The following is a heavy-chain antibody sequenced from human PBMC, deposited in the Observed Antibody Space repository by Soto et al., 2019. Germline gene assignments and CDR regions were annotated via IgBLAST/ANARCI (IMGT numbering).Heavy chain of an antibody. CDR1: GFTFNNYA. J-gene: IGHJ4*02. V-gene: IGHV3-30-3*01. D-gene: IGHD3-10*01. CDR3: ARDMGSKWQQSGGLHF. Sequence: QVQLVESGGGVVQPGRSLRLSCVASGFTFNNYALHWVRQAPGKGLEWAAAISYDGGNKYYADSVKGRFTISRDNFKNTLYLQMNALRPEDTAVFYCARDMGSKWQQSGGLHFWGQGIPVTVSS. CDR2: ISYDGGNK.